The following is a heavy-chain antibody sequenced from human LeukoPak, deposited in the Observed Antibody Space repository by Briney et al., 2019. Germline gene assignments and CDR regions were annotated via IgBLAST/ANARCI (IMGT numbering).Heavy chain of an antibody. CDR2: INPSGGST. Sequence: GASVKVSCKASGYTFTSYYMHWVRQAPGQGLEWMGIINPSGGSTSYAQKFQGRVTMTRDTSTSTVYMELSSLRSEDTAVYYFAREAYSSGWQSRDAFDPWGQGTLVTVSS. J-gene: IGHJ5*02. CDR3: AREAYSSGWQSRDAFDP. V-gene: IGHV1-46*01. D-gene: IGHD6-19*01. CDR1: GYTFTSYY.